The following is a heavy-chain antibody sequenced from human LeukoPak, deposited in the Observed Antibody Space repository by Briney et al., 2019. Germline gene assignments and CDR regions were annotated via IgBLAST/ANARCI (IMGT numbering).Heavy chain of an antibody. CDR1: GFTFSNSE. CDR2: ISSGGTTI. V-gene: IGHV3-48*03. Sequence: GGSLRPSCAASGFTFSNSEMNWVRQAPGKGLEWVSYISSGGTTIYYADPVKGRFTISRDNAKDSLYLQMNSLRAEDTAVYYCARDRGYSYYWGQGTLVTVS. CDR3: ARDRGYSYY. J-gene: IGHJ4*02. D-gene: IGHD5-18*01.